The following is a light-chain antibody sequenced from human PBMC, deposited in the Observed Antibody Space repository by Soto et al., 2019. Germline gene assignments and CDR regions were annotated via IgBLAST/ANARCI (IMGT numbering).Light chain of an antibody. J-gene: IGKJ1*01. CDR3: QQYKIWPT. CDR1: QSVDIN. Sequence: EIGMTQAPATLSVSAGERATLSCRASQSVDINLAWHQQKPGQAPRLLIYGASTRATGIPARFSGSGSGTEFTLTISSLQSEDFAVYFCQQYKIWPTFGQGTKVDIK. CDR2: GAS. V-gene: IGKV3-15*01.